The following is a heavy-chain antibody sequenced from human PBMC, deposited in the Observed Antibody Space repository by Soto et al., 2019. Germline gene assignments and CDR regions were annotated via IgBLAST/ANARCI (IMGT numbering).Heavy chain of an antibody. J-gene: IGHJ4*02. V-gene: IGHV3-64D*06. CDR2: ISSNGGST. Sequence: GGSLRLSCSASGFTFSSYAMHWVRQAPGKGLEYVSAISSNGGSTYYADSVKGRFTISRDNSKNTLYLQMSSLRAEDTAVYYCVKDRYITIFGVVPNPPFDYWGQGTLVTVSS. CDR3: VKDRYITIFGVVPNPPFDY. D-gene: IGHD3-3*01. CDR1: GFTFSSYA.